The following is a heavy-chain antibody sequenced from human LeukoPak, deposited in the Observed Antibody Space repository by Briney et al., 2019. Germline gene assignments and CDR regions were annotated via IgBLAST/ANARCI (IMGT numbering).Heavy chain of an antibody. J-gene: IGHJ6*02. V-gene: IGHV3-23*01. CDR3: TKDGRGIAVAGDYYYYGMDV. CDR2: ISNSGGST. D-gene: IGHD6-19*01. CDR1: GFTFSSYA. Sequence: PGGSLRLSCAASGFTFSSYAMSWVRQAPGKGLEWVSGISNSGGSTYYADSVKGRFTISRDNSKNMLYLQMNSLRAEDTAVYYCTKDGRGIAVAGDYYYYGMDVWGQGSTVTVSS.